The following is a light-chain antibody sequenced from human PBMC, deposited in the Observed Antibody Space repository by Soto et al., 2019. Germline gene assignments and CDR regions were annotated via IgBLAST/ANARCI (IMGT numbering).Light chain of an antibody. CDR2: GAS. CDR3: QQDYSCPRT. V-gene: IGKV1-9*01. CDR1: QGISSY. J-gene: IGKJ1*01. Sequence: DIQLTQSPSFLSASVGDRVTITCRASQGISSYLAWYQQKPGKAPKLLINGASTLQNGVPSKFSGNGSGTEFTHPTSSLQPEDFYTSYRQQDYSCPRTFGQGTKVDIK.